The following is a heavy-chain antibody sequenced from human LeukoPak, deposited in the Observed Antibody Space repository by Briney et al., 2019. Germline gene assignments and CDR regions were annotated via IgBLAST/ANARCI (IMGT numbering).Heavy chain of an antibody. Sequence: ASVKVSCKASGYTFTSYGISWVRQAPGQGLEWMGWISAYNGNTNYAQKLQGRVTMTTDTSTSTAYMELRSLRSDDTAVYYCARDSPIAAAGTARFYWFDPWGQGTLVTVSS. J-gene: IGHJ5*02. D-gene: IGHD6-13*01. V-gene: IGHV1-18*01. CDR2: ISAYNGNT. CDR3: ARDSPIAAAGTARFYWFDP. CDR1: GYTFTSYG.